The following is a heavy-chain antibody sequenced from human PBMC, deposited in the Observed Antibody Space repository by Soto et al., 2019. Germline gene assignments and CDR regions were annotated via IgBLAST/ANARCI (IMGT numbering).Heavy chain of an antibody. D-gene: IGHD3-3*01. J-gene: IGHJ6*02. CDR3: ASSTFWSGANYGWDYYGMDV. V-gene: IGHV3-23*01. CDR2: ISGSGGST. CDR1: GFTFSSYA. Sequence: GSLRLSCAASGFTFSSYAMSWVRQAPGKGLEWVSAISGSGGSTYYADSVKGRFTISRDNSKNTLYLQMNSLRAEDTAVYYCASSTFWSGANYGWDYYGMDVWGQGTTVTVSS.